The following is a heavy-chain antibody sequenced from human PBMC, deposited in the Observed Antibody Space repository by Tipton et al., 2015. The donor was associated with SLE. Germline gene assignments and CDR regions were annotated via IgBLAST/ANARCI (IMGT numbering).Heavy chain of an antibody. Sequence: LRLSCTVSGDSMRSDSYYWGWIRQSPGKGLEWVGSIYATGMTQYNPSLKSRVTLSVDTSKNQFSLKLSSVTAADTAVFYCVGHPWLLLFAFDVWGQGTTVTVSS. D-gene: IGHD3-9*01. J-gene: IGHJ3*01. CDR1: GDSMRSDSYY. V-gene: IGHV4-39*01. CDR2: IYATGMT. CDR3: VGHPWLLLFAFDV.